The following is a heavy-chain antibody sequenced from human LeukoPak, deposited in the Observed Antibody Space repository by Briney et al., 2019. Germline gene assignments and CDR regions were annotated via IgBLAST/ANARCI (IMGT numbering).Heavy chain of an antibody. D-gene: IGHD2-15*01. CDR1: GFTFSSYA. J-gene: IGHJ4*02. V-gene: IGHV3-30-3*01. CDR3: ARDKNVAYVLDY. CDR2: ISYDGSNK. Sequence: PGGSLRLSCAASGFTFSSYAIHWVRQAPGKGLEWVAVISYDGSNKYYADSVKGRFTISRDNSKNTLYLQMNSLRAEDTAVYYCARDKNVAYVLDYWGQGTLVTVSS.